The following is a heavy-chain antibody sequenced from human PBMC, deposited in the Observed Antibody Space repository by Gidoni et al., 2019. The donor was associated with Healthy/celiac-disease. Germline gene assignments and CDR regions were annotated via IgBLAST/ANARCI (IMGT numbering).Heavy chain of an antibody. CDR2: SIPIFGPA. V-gene: IGHV1-69*01. CDR3: ARLQMGVTMVRGGANAFDI. D-gene: IGHD3-10*01. J-gene: IGHJ3*02. CDR1: GGTVTSYA. Sequence: QVQRVQSGAEVKKRGSSVKVSCTASGGTVTSYAISWLRQVPGQGLEWMGGSIPIFGPANYAQKFQGSVTITADESTSTAYMELSSLRSEDTAVYYCARLQMGVTMVRGGANAFDIWGQGTMVTVSS.